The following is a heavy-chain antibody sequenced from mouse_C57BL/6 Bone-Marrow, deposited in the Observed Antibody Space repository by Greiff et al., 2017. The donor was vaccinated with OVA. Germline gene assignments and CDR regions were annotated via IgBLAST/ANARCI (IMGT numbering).Heavy chain of an antibody. D-gene: IGHD1-1*01. CDR1: GYTFTSYW. Sequence: QVQLKQPGAELVMPGASVKLSCKASGYTFTSYWMHWVKQRPGQGLAWIGEIDPSDSYTNYNQKFKGKSTLTVDKSSSTAYMQLSSLTSEDSAVYYCARDYGSSYDGYYAMDYWGQGTSVTVSS. CDR3: ARDYGSSYDGYYAMDY. CDR2: IDPSDSYT. J-gene: IGHJ4*01. V-gene: IGHV1-69*01.